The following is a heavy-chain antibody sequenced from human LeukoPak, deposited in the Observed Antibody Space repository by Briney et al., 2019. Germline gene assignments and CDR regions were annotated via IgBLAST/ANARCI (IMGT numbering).Heavy chain of an antibody. CDR1: GYTLTELS. CDR3: ATAAFYSDYGGPYYYGMDV. D-gene: IGHD4-11*01. CDR2: FDPEDGET. V-gene: IGHV1-24*01. J-gene: IGHJ6*02. Sequence: GASVKVSCKVSGYTLTELSMHWVRQAPGKGLEWMGGFDPEDGETIYAQKFQGRVTMTEDTSTDTAYMELSSLRSEDTAVYYCATAAFYSDYGGPYYYGMDVWGQGTTVTVSS.